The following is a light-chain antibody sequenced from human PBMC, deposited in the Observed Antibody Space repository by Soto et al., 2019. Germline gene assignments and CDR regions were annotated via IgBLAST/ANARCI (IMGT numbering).Light chain of an antibody. CDR2: DAS. Sequence: DIQMTQSPPTLSASVGDRVTITCRASQTIVTWLAWYQQKPGKAPKLLIYDASTLDGGVPSRFSGSGSGTDFTLTISSLQPADFATYYCQQYITYSRTFGQGTKVDIK. J-gene: IGKJ1*01. CDR1: QTIVTW. V-gene: IGKV1-5*01. CDR3: QQYITYSRT.